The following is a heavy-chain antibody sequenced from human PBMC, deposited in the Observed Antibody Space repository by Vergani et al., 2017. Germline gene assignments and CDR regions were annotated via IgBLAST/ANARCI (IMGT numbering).Heavy chain of an antibody. J-gene: IGHJ3*02. V-gene: IGHV3-30*04. D-gene: IGHD4-23*01. CDR3: ARDRWSGYGGNSNAFDI. CDR2: ISFDGSNK. CDR1: GFTFSGHA. Sequence: QVQLVESGGGVVQPGRSLRLSCAASGFTFSGHAMHWVRQAPEKGLEWVAVISFDGSNKYYADSVKGRFTISRDNSKNTLYVEMNSLRDEDTAIYYCARDRWSGYGGNSNAFDIWGQGTMVTVSS.